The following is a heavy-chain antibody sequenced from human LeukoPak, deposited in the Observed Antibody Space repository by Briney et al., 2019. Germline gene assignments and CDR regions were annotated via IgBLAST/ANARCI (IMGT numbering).Heavy chain of an antibody. CDR1: GFTFSSYS. CDR2: ISSSSSTI. V-gene: IGHV3-48*01. CDR3: AREKGYCSSTSCYTGFGFDY. D-gene: IGHD2-2*02. Sequence: GGSLRLSCAASGFTFSSYSMNWVRQAPGKGLEWVSYISSSSSTIYYADSVKGRFTISRDNAKNSLYLQMNSLRAEDTAVYYCAREKGYCSSTSCYTGFGFDYWGQGTLVTVSS. J-gene: IGHJ4*02.